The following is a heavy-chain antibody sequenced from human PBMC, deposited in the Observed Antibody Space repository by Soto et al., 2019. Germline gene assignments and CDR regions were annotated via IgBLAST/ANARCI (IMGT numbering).Heavy chain of an antibody. V-gene: IGHV4-39*01. CDR3: ARLEGLATISYYFDF. CDR2: IYYRGNA. J-gene: IGHJ4*02. D-gene: IGHD3-9*01. CDR1: DDSINSDKYY. Sequence: SETLSLTCSVSDDSINSDKYYWGWIRQPPGKGLEWIGSIYYRGNAYYNPSLQIRVTISLDKSKSQFSLKLNSVTAAYSAVYFCARLEGLATISYYFDFWGPGALVTVSS.